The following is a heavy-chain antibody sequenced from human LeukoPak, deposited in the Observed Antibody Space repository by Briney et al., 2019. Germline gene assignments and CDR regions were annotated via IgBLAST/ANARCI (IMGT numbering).Heavy chain of an antibody. CDR3: ARNVVRIAAAGTRTNDAFDI. CDR1: GYTFTGYY. CDR2: INPNSGGT. V-gene: IGHV1-2*02. J-gene: IGHJ3*02. Sequence: GASVKVSCKASGYTFTGYYMHWVRQAPGQGLEWMGWINPNSGGTNYAQKFQGRVTMTRDTSISTAYMELSRLRSDDTAVYYCARNVVRIAAAGTRTNDAFDIWGQGTMVTVSS. D-gene: IGHD6-13*01.